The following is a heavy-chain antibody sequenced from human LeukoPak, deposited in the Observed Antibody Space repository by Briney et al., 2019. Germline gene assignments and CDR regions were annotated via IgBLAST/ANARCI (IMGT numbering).Heavy chain of an antibody. CDR2: IIPIFGTA. CDR1: GGTFSSYA. D-gene: IGHD5-24*01. V-gene: IGHV1-69*13. J-gene: IGHJ4*02. Sequence: SVKVSCKASGGTFSSYAISWVRQAAGQGLEWMGGIIPIFGTANYAQKFQGRVTITADESTSTAYMELSSLRSEDMAVYYCARDALKDGYNYVGYWGQGTLVTVSS. CDR3: ARDALKDGYNYVGY.